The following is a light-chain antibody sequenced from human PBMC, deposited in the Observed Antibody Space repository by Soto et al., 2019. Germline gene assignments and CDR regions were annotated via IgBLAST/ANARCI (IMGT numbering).Light chain of an antibody. CDR2: AAS. CDR1: QGVSRY. CDR3: QQLNTYT. Sequence: DIQLTQSPSFLSASVGDRVTLTCRASQGVSRYLAWYQKRSGRAPKLLIYAASTLQSGVPSRFSGSGSGTECTLTISSLQPEDSATYYCQQLNTYTFGPGTTVDIK. J-gene: IGKJ3*01. V-gene: IGKV1-9*01.